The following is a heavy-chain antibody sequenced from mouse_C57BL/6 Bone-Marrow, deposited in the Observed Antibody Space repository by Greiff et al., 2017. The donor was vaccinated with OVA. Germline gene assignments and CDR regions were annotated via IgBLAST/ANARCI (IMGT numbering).Heavy chain of an antibody. V-gene: IGHV1-7*01. CDR3: ARDSSGYVRSYYFDY. CDR1: PYTITSYR. Sequence: VQLQQSGAELAKPGASVKLSCKASPYTITSYRMHWVKQRPGQGLEWIGYINPSSGYTKYNQKFKDKATLTADKSSSTAYMQLSSLTYEDSAVYYCARDSSGYVRSYYFDYWGQGTTLTVSS. CDR2: INPSSGYT. D-gene: IGHD3-2*02. J-gene: IGHJ2*01.